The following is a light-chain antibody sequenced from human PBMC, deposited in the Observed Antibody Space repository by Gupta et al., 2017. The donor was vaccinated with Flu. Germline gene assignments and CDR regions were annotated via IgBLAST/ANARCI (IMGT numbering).Light chain of an antibody. V-gene: IGLV3-10*01. Sequence: SYALTQPPSVSVSPGQPARITCSGDALPRKGSYWYQKKSGQAPVLVIYEDSKRRSGSTERFSGSRSGTMATLTISXAXVEDEAXYYCYSTEIRVNTYRVFGGGTKLTVL. J-gene: IGLJ2*01. CDR3: YSTEIRVNTYRV. CDR2: EDS. CDR1: ALPRKG.